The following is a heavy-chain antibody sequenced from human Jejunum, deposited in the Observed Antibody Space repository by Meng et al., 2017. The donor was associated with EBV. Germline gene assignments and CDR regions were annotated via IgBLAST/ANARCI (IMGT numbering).Heavy chain of an antibody. J-gene: IGHJ4*02. CDR1: GLSLTTRGVG. D-gene: IGHD5-12*01. CDR3: AHSPMRTSSSGYPRGFDY. CDR2: IYWDDDK. V-gene: IGHV2-5*02. Sequence: SSLKASGPTLVKPTMTLQRTCNFSGLSLTTRGVGVGWIRQPPGKAPEWLALIYWDDDKRYSPSLKSRLTITKDTSKNQVVLTMTNMDPVDTGTYFCAHSPMRTSSSGYPRGFDYWGQGTLVTVSS.